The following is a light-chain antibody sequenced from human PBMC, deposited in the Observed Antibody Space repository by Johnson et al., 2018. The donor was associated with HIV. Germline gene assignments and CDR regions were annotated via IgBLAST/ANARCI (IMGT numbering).Light chain of an antibody. CDR2: DNN. CDR1: SSNIGNNY. Sequence: QSVLTQPPSVSAAPGQKVTISCSGSSSNIGNNYVSWYQQLPGRAPKLLIYDNNKRPSRIPARFSGSKSGTSATLGITGLQTGDEADYYCATWDTGLSAGVFGTGTKVTVL. V-gene: IGLV1-51*01. CDR3: ATWDTGLSAGV. J-gene: IGLJ1*01.